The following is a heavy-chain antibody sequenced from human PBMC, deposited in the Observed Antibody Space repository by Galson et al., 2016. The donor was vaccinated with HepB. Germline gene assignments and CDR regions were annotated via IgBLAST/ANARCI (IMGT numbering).Heavy chain of an antibody. CDR3: AKEEAGFDY. CDR1: GFTFSSYG. CDR2: IWNDGSNK. Sequence: SLRLSCAASGFTFSSYGMHWVRQAPGKGLEWVAVIWNDGSNKDYADSVKGRFTISRDNSKNTLYLQMNSLRAEDTAVYYCAKEEAGFDYWGQGTLVTVSS. J-gene: IGHJ4*02. V-gene: IGHV3-33*06.